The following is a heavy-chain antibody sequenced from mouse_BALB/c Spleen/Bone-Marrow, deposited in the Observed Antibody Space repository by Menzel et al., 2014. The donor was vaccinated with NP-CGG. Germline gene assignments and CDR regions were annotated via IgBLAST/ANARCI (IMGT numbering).Heavy chain of an antibody. CDR3: ASGDYDDQYYFDY. J-gene: IGHJ2*01. Sequence: EVKLVESGGGLVKPGGSLKLSCAASGFTFSSYAMSWVRQTPEKRLEWVASISSGGSTYYPDSVKGRFTISRDNARNILYLQMSSLRSEDTAMYYCASGDYDDQYYFDYWGQGTTLTVSS. CDR2: ISSGGST. CDR1: GFTFSSYA. V-gene: IGHV5-6-5*01. D-gene: IGHD2-4*01.